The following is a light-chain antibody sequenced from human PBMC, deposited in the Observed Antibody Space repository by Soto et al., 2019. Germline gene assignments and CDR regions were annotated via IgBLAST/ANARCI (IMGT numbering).Light chain of an antibody. J-gene: IGKJ2*01. CDR3: QQYGSSPPYP. Sequence: EIVLTQSPGTLSLSPGERATLSCRASQSVSSSYLAWYQQKPGQAPRLLIYGASSRATGIPDRFSGSGSGTDFTLTNSKLEPEDFAVYYCQQYGSSPPYPFGQGTKLELK. CDR2: GAS. V-gene: IGKV3-20*01. CDR1: QSVSSSY.